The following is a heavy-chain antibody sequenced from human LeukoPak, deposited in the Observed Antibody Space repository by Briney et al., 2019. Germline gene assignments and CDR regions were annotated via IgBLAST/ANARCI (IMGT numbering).Heavy chain of an antibody. V-gene: IGHV1-2*06. CDR3: ARQLGTTSWFDY. CDR2: ISPNSGGT. J-gene: IGHJ4*02. CDR1: GYTFSDYY. D-gene: IGHD2-2*01. Sequence: GASVKVSCKASGYTFSDYYLHWVRLAPGQGLEWMGRISPNSGGTDYAQKFQGKVTMTRDASISTVYMDLNRLRPDDTAIYYCARQLGTTSWFDYWGPGTLVIVSS.